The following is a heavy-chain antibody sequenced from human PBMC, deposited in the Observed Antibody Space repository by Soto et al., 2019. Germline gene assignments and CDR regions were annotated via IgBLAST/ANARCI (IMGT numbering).Heavy chain of an antibody. Sequence: QAQLVQSGAEVKKPGASVKVSCQASGYTFTAQYLHWARKAPGEGLEWMGWINPTTGATRYAQKFQGRVTMTRDTSMSTAYLEVRSLRPDDTAVYYCAKGDSGWVSWFDPWGQGTLVTVSS. V-gene: IGHV1-2*02. CDR1: GYTFTAQY. J-gene: IGHJ5*02. D-gene: IGHD3-16*01. CDR2: INPTTGAT. CDR3: AKGDSGWVSWFDP.